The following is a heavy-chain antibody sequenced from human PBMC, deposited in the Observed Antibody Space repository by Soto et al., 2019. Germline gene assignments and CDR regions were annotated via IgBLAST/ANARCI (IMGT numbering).Heavy chain of an antibody. D-gene: IGHD2-8*01. CDR2: ISTDGSIT. Sequence: EVQLVESGGGLVQPGGSLRLSCAASGLIFSNYKMHWVRQAPGKGLVWVSRISTDGSITDDAVSVKGRFTVSRDNAKKTLYLQMNSLRVDDTAVYYCARDTNGLHYWGQGTLVTVSS. CDR3: ARDTNGLHY. CDR1: GLIFSNYK. J-gene: IGHJ4*02. V-gene: IGHV3-74*01.